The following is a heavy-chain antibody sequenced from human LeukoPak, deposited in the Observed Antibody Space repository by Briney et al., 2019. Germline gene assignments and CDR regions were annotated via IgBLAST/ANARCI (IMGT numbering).Heavy chain of an antibody. Sequence: GGSLRLSCIASGFTFSSYEMSWVRQAPGKRLEWVSYISSSSGIFYADSVKGRFTISRDNAKNSLYLQMNSLRAEDTAVYYCARGFSYWGQGTLVTVSS. CDR1: GFTFSSYE. J-gene: IGHJ4*02. V-gene: IGHV3-48*03. CDR3: ARGFSY. CDR2: ISSSSGI.